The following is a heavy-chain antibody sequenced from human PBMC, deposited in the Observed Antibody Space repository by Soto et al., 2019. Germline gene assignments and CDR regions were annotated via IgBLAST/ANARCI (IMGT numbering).Heavy chain of an antibody. Sequence: PGGSLRLSCAASGFTFSSYAMSWVRQAPGKGLEWVSAISGSGGSTYYADSVKGRFTISRDNSKNTLYLQMNSLRAEDTAVYYCANSEVLQGWFDPWGQGTLVTVSS. CDR1: GFTFSSYA. V-gene: IGHV3-23*01. CDR3: ANSEVLQGWFDP. CDR2: ISGSGGST. J-gene: IGHJ5*02.